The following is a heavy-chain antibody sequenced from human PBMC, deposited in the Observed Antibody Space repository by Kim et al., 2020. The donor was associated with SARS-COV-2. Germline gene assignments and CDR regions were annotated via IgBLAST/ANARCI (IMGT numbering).Heavy chain of an antibody. CDR1: GFTFSDYY. Sequence: GGSLRLSCAASGFTFSDYYMSWIRQAPGKGLEWVSYISSSSSYTNYADSVKGRFTISRDNAKNSLYLQMNSLRAEDTAVYYCARGGYDYVWGSYLDYYYYYGMDVWGQGTTVTVSS. J-gene: IGHJ6*02. V-gene: IGHV3-11*05. CDR3: ARGGYDYVWGSYLDYYYYYGMDV. CDR2: ISSSSSYT. D-gene: IGHD3-16*02.